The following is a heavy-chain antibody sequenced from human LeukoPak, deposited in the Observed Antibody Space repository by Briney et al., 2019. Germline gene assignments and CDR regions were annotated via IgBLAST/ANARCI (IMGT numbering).Heavy chain of an antibody. CDR2: INPNSGGT. D-gene: IGHD3-16*02. CDR1: GYTFTGYY. V-gene: IGHV1-2*02. CDR3: ARLRLGELSSGFDY. J-gene: IGHJ4*02. Sequence: GASVKVSCKASGYTFTGYYMHWVRQAPGQGLEWMGWINPNSGGTNYAQKLQGRVTMTTDTSTNTAYMEVRSLRSDDAAVYYCARLRLGELSSGFDYWGQGTLVTVSS.